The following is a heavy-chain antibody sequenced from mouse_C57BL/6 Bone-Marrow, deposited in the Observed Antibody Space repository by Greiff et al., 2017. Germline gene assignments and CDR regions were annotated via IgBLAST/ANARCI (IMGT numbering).Heavy chain of an antibody. Sequence: VQLQQSGAELVRPGASVKLSCTASGFNIKDDYMHWVKERPEQGLEWIGWIDPENGDTEYASKFQGKATITADTSSNTAYLQLSSLTSEDTAVYYCTTYAMDYWGQGTSVTVSS. CDR2: IDPENGDT. CDR1: GFNIKDDY. J-gene: IGHJ4*01. CDR3: TTYAMDY. V-gene: IGHV14-4*01.